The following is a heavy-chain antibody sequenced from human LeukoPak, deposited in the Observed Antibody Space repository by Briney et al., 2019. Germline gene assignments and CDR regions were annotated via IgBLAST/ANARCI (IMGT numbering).Heavy chain of an antibody. V-gene: IGHV5-10-1*01. CDR2: IDPSDSYT. Sequence: GESLKISCKGSGYSFTSYWISWVRQMPGKGLEWMGRIDPSDSYTNYSPSFQGHVTISADKSISTAYLQWSSLKASDTAMYYCAAGDFWSGYYPFEYWGQGTLVTVPS. CDR3: AAGDFWSGYYPFEY. CDR1: GYSFTSYW. D-gene: IGHD3-3*01. J-gene: IGHJ4*02.